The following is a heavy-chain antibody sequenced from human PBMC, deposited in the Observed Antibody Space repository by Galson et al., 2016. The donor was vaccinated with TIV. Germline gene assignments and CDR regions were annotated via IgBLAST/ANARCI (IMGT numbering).Heavy chain of an antibody. CDR2: IYQNGST. V-gene: IGHV4-61*08. J-gene: IGHJ6*03. Sequence: SETLSLTCRVSGASLSSGGHYWNWIRQPPGRGLEWIGYIYQNGSTDYNPSLKGRLSISRDTSKNQFSLKFTSVTAADTAIYYCVRDRVEVLTTDYFSYYMDVWGKGTTVTVSS. CDR1: GASLSSGGHY. CDR3: VRDRVEVLTTDYFSYYMDV. D-gene: IGHD1-1*01.